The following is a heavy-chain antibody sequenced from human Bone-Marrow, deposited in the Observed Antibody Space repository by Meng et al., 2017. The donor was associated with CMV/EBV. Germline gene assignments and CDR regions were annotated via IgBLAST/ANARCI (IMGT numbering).Heavy chain of an antibody. CDR3: ARYPHPGDYYYDYGMDV. J-gene: IGHJ6*02. Sequence: SETLSLTCTVSGYSISSGYYWGWIRQPPGKGLEWIGSIYHIGSTYYNPSLKSRVTISVDTSKNQYSLKLSSVTAADAAVYYCARYPHPGDYYYDYGMDVWGQGTTVTVSS. CDR2: IYHIGST. V-gene: IGHV4-38-2*02. D-gene: IGHD1-26*01. CDR1: GYSISSGYY.